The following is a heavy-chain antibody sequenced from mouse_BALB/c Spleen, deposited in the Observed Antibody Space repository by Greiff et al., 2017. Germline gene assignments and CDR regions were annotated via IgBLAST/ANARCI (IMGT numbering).Heavy chain of an antibody. CDR1: GYAFTNYL. D-gene: IGHD2-4*01. Sequence: QVHVKQSGAELVRPGTSVKVSCKASGYAFTNYLIEWVKQRPGQGLEWIGVINPGSGGTNYNEKFKGKATLTADKSSSTAYMQLSSLTSDDSAVYFCARLGDYDGFAYWGQGTLVTVSA. J-gene: IGHJ3*01. V-gene: IGHV1-54*01. CDR3: ARLGDYDGFAY. CDR2: INPGSGGT.